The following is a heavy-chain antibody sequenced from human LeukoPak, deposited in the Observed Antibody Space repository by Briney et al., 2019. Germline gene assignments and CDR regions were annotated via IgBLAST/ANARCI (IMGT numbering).Heavy chain of an antibody. V-gene: IGHV1-3*01. D-gene: IGHD5-18*01. CDR1: GYTFTSYA. CDR2: INAGNGNT. J-gene: IGHJ4*02. CDR3: ARKGHSYVSFDY. Sequence: ASVKVSCKASGYTFTSYAMHWVRQAPGQRLEWMGWINAGNGNTKYSQKFQGRVTITRDTSASTAYMELSRLRSEDTAVYYCARKGHSYVSFDYWGQGTLVTVSS.